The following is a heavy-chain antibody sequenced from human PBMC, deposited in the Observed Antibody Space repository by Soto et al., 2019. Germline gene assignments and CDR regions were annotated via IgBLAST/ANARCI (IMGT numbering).Heavy chain of an antibody. CDR1: GFPFTSFF. V-gene: IGHV1-46*01. CDR2: INPSRGSA. CDR3: VRAPIFFDI. J-gene: IGHJ4*02. Sequence: HVQLVQSGAEVKRPGASVKVSCKASGFPFTSFFIHWVRQAPGQGLEWMGVINPSRGSANYAQKFQGRLTLTRDTSSCTVYMDLRSLKSEDTALYYCVRAPIFFDIWGQGTLVTVAS.